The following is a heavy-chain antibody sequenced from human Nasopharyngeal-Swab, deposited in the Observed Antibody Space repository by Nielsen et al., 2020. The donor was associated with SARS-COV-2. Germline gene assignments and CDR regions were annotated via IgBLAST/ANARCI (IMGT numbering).Heavy chain of an antibody. CDR3: ARYCSSTSADFDY. CDR2: IYYGGST. D-gene: IGHD2-2*01. Sequence: WIRQPPGKGLEWIGYIYYGGSTYYNPSLKSRVTISVDTSKNQFSLKLSSVTAADTAVYYCARYCSSTSADFDYWGQGTLVTVSS. J-gene: IGHJ4*02. V-gene: IGHV4-31*02.